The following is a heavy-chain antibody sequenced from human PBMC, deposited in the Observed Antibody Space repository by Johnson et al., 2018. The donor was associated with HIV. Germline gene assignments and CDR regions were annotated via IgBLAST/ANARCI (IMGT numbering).Heavy chain of an antibody. V-gene: IGHV3-30*04. CDR2: ISYDGSNK. CDR3: AREPGLVAAFDI. D-gene: IGHD6-19*01. J-gene: IGHJ3*02. CDR1: GFTFSSYA. Sequence: QVQLVESGGGVVQPGRSLRLSCAASGFTFSSYAMHWVRQAPAKGLEWVAVISYDGSNKYYADSVKGRFTISRDNSKNTLYLQMNSLRAEDTAVYYCAREPGLVAAFDIWGQGTMVTVSS.